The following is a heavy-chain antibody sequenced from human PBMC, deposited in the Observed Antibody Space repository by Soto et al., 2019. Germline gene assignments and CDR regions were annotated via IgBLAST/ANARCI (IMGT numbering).Heavy chain of an antibody. CDR3: PRYWGRYYLAP. CDR2: IYESVAT. Sequence: SDTLYLTCTVSGVSLSGVRYSCNWIRQPPRKQMEWIGYIYESVATKYNPSLKSLVTISQDASKNQFSLTMNSVTPSDTAVYYCPRYWGRYYLAPWFQGILVTGSS. D-gene: IGHD3-10*01. J-gene: IGHJ5*02. CDR1: GVSLSGVRYS. V-gene: IGHV4-61*01.